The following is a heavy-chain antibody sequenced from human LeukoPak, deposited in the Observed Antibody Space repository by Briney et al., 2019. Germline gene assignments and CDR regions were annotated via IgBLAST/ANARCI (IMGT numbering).Heavy chain of an antibody. CDR1: GFPFSDYW. V-gene: IGHV3-7*01. CDR3: SRSLDY. CDR2: INQDGRIQ. Sequence: GGSLRLSCAASGFPFSDYWMDWVRQAPGKGMEWVANINQDGRIQYYADSVRGRFIISRNNAKNSLYLQMYSVRAEDTAIYFCSRSLDYLGQGAQVTVSS. J-gene: IGHJ4*02.